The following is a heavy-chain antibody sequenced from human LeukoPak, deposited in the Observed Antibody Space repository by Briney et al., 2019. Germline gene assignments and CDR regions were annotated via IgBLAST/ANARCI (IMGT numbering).Heavy chain of an antibody. CDR1: GGSISSSSYY. Sequence: PSETLSLTCTVSGGSISSSSYYWGWIRQPPGKGLEWIGSIYYSGSTYYNPSLKSRVTISVDTSKNQFSLKLSSVTAADTAAYYCARETPATHSGPIWGRGTLVTVSS. V-gene: IGHV4-39*07. CDR2: IYYSGST. J-gene: IGHJ2*01. CDR3: ARETPATHSGPI.